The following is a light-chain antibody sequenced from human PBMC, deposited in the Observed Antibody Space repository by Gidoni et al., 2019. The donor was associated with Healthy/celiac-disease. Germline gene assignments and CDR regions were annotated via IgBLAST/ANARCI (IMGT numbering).Light chain of an antibody. CDR3: QQYGSSPSVT. J-gene: IGKJ3*01. V-gene: IGKV3-20*01. CDR2: GAS. CDR1: QSVSSSY. Sequence: DIVLTQSPGTLSLSPGERATLSCRASQSVSSSYLAWYQQKPGQAPRLLIYGASSRATGIPDRFSGSGSGTDFTLTISRLEPEDFAVYYCQQYGSSPSVTFGPGTKVDIK.